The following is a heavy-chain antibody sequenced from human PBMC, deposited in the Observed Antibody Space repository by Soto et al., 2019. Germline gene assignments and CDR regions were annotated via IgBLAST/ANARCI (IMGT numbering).Heavy chain of an antibody. D-gene: IGHD1-1*01. CDR2: IHPSGNT. CDR1: GGSLSDYY. J-gene: IGHJ6*02. V-gene: IGHV4-34*01. Sequence: SETLSLTCAVSGGSLSDYYWPWIRQSPGKGLGLIGEIHPSGNTNYNPSLRSRVTISLDTPKNQLSLKLTALTAADTAVYYCARGRDGYKLENVWGHATRDTDS. CDR3: ARGRDGYKLENV.